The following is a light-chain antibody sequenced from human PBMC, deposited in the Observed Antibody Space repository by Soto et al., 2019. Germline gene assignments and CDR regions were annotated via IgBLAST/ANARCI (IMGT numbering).Light chain of an antibody. J-gene: IGKJ1*01. CDR2: GAS. Sequence: EVVLTQSPGTLSLSPGERATLSCRASQSVSSGYLVCYQHKPGQTPRLLIYGASSRATGIPDRFRGSGSRTDFTLTISRLEPEDFAVYYCQHSQTFGQGTKVDIK. CDR1: QSVSSGY. CDR3: QHSQT. V-gene: IGKV3-20*01.